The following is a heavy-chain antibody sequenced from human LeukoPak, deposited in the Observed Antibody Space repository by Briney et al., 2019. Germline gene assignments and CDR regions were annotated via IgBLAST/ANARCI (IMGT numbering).Heavy chain of an antibody. CDR3: ARDRQGYFDY. CDR2: IYYSGST. V-gene: IGHV4-59*01. J-gene: IGHJ4*02. CDR1: GGSISSYY. Sequence: KPSETLSLTCTVSGGSISSYYWSWIRQPPGKGLEWIGYIYYSGSTNYNPSLKSRVTISVDTSKNQFSLKLSSVTAADTAVYYCARDRQGYFDYWGQGTLVTVSS.